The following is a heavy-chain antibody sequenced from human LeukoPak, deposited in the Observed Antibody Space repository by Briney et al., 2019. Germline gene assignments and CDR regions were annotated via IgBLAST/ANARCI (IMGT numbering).Heavy chain of an antibody. J-gene: IGHJ3*01. V-gene: IGHV3-30*18. CDR2: ISYDGSNK. Sequence: GGSLRLSCAASGFTFSSYGMHWVRQVPGKGPEWVTVISYDGSNKYYADSVKGRFTISRDNSKNTLYLQMNSPRAEDTAVYFCAKGSSGWYSDAFDLRGQGTMVTVSS. D-gene: IGHD6-19*01. CDR1: GFTFSSYG. CDR3: AKGSSGWYSDAFDL.